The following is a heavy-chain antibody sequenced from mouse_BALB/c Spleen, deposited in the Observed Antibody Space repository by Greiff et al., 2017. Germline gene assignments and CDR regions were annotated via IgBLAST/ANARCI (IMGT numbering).Heavy chain of an antibody. CDR1: GFSLTSYG. J-gene: IGHJ4*01. CDR3: SRGNCSYCAMDY. V-gene: IGHV2-6-2*01. CDR2: IWSDGST. D-gene: IGHD1-1*01. Sequence: QVQLKESGPDLVAPSQSLSITCTVSGFSLTSYGVHWVRQPPGKGLEWLVVIWSDGSTTYNSALKSRLSISKDNSKSQVFLKMNSLQTTDTAMYYCSRGNCSYCAMDYWGQGTSVTVSA.